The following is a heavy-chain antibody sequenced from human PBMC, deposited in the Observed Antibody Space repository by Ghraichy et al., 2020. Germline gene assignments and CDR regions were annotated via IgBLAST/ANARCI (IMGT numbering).Heavy chain of an antibody. CDR3: ARAGTFYWSRDYYYKDV. J-gene: IGHJ6*03. Sequence: VKVSCKASGYTFTSYDINWVRQATGQGLEWMGWMNPYSANTGYAQKFQGRVTMTRNTSINTAYMELSSLRSEDTAVYYCARAGTFYWSRDYYYKDVWGKGTTVTVSS. V-gene: IGHV1-8*01. D-gene: IGHD2-8*02. CDR1: GYTFTSYD. CDR2: MNPYSANT.